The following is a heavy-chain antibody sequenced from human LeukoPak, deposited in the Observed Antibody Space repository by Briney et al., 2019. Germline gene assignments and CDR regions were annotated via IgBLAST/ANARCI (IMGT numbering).Heavy chain of an antibody. Sequence: GGSLRLSCAASGFTFSSYAMHWVRQAPGKGLEWVAVISYDGSNKYYADSVKGRFTISRDNSKNTLYLQMNSLRAEDTAVYYCAREKSSAFDYWGQGTLVTVSS. V-gene: IGHV3-30*04. CDR3: AREKSSAFDY. CDR2: ISYDGSNK. CDR1: GFTFSSYA. J-gene: IGHJ4*02.